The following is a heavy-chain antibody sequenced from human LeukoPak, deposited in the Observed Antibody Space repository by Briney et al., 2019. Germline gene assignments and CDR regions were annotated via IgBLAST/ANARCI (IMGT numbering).Heavy chain of an antibody. CDR3: ARDDLSANPDY. V-gene: IGHV3-11*04. D-gene: IGHD4/OR15-4a*01. CDR2: ISSSGSTI. CDR1: GFTFSDYY. J-gene: IGHJ4*02. Sequence: GGPLRLSRAASGFTFSDYYMSWIRQAPGKGLEWVSYISSSGSTIYYADSVKGRFTISRDNAKNSLYLQMNSLRAEDTAVYYCARDDLSANPDYWGQGTLVTVSS.